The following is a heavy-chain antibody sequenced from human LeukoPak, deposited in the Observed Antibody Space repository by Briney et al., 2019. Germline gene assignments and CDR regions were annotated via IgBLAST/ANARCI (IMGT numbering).Heavy chain of an antibody. V-gene: IGHV3-30*18. J-gene: IGHJ4*02. D-gene: IGHD3-10*01. CDR1: GFTFSSYG. Sequence: PGGSLRLSCAASGFTFSSYGMHSVRQAPGKGLEWVAVISYDGSNTYYADSVKGRFTISRDNSKNMLYLQMNSLGAEDTAVYYCAKPYYYGSRSYMDYWGQGTLVTVSS. CDR2: ISYDGSNT. CDR3: AKPYYYGSRSYMDY.